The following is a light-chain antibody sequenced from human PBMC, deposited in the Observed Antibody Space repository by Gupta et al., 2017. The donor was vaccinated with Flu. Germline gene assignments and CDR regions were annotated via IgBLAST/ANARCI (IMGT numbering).Light chain of an antibody. J-gene: IGLJ3*02. V-gene: IGLV2-11*01. Sequence: QSALTQPRSVSGSPGQSVTISCTGNSSDVGGDNYVSWYQQHPGQVPRVMIYDVTKRPPGVPDRFSGSKSGDTASLTISGLQGEDEADYYCCSYVGSYTWVFGGGSKVTVL. CDR3: CSYVGSYTWV. CDR1: SSDVGGDNY. CDR2: DVT.